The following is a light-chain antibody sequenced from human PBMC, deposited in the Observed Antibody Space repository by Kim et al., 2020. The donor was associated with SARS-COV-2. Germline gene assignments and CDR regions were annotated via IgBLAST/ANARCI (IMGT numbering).Light chain of an antibody. V-gene: IGLV3-19*01. CDR2: EKN. CDR3: HSRISSAKEYV. J-gene: IGLJ1*01. Sequence: AWGQKDRVTVQGDRLRNVYASWYQQKPGQAPQIVLYEKNNRPAGVPDRFSGSSSGKTASLTITGVQAEDEADYCRHSRISSAKEYVFGPGTKVTVL. CDR1: RLRNVY.